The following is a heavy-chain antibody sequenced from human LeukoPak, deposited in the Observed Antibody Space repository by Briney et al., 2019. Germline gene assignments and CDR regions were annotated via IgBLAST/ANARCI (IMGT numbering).Heavy chain of an antibody. CDR2: INPSGGST. V-gene: IGHV1-46*01. D-gene: IGHD3-9*01. Sequence: ASVKVSCKASGYTFTSYYMHWVRQAPGQGLEWMGIINPSGGSTIYAQKFQGRVTMTEDTSTDTAYMELSSLRSEDTAVYYCATDRYDILTGYYLKPLFYWGQGTLVTVSS. CDR3: ATDRYDILTGYYLKPLFY. CDR1: GYTFTSYY. J-gene: IGHJ4*02.